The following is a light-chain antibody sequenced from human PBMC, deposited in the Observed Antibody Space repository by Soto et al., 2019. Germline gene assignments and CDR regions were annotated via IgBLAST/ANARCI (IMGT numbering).Light chain of an antibody. CDR3: QQHSHWPPWT. Sequence: EVVLTQSPATVSLSPGERATLSCRASENVRTFVDWYQQKPGQAPRLLIYGASNRATGIPARFSGSGSGTDFTLTISNLEPEDFAVYYCQQHSHWPPWTFGQGTKVDI. V-gene: IGKV3-11*01. J-gene: IGKJ1*01. CDR1: ENVRTF. CDR2: GAS.